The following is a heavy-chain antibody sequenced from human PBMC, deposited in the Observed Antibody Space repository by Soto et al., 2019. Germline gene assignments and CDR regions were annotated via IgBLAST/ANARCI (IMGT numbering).Heavy chain of an antibody. CDR3: AKSMYSGSYPADY. D-gene: IGHD1-26*01. J-gene: IGHJ4*02. Sequence: HPGGSLRLSCAASGFTFSSYAMSWVRQAPGKGLEWVSAISGSGGSTYYADSVKGRFTISRDNSKNTLYLQMNSLRAEDTAVYYCAKSMYSGSYPADYWGQGTLVTVSS. CDR1: GFTFSSYA. CDR2: ISGSGGST. V-gene: IGHV3-23*01.